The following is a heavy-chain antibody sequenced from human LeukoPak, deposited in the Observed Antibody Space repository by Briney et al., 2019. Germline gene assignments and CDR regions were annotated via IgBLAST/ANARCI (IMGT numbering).Heavy chain of an antibody. Sequence: GGSLRLSCAASGFTFSSYGMHWVRQAPGKGLEWVAFIRYDGSNKYYADSVKGRFTISRDNSKNTLYLQMNSLRAEDTAVYYCAKAPIAAAGNGFDIWGQGTMVTVSS. CDR2: IRYDGSNK. CDR3: AKAPIAAAGNGFDI. CDR1: GFTFSSYG. D-gene: IGHD6-13*01. V-gene: IGHV3-30*02. J-gene: IGHJ3*02.